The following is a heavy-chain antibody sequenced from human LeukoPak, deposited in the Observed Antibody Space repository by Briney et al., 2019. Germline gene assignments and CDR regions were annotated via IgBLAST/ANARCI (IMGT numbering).Heavy chain of an antibody. D-gene: IGHD3-22*01. V-gene: IGHV5-51*01. J-gene: IGHJ4*02. CDR3: ARSPPPDYYDSSGYPPNFDY. CDR1: GYSFTSYW. CDR2: IYPGDSET. Sequence: GESLKISCKGSGYSFTSYWIGWVRQMPGKGLEWMGIIYPGDSETRYSPSFRGQVTISADKSISTAYLQWSSLKASDTAMYYCARSPPPDYYDSSGYPPNFDYWGQGTLVTVSS.